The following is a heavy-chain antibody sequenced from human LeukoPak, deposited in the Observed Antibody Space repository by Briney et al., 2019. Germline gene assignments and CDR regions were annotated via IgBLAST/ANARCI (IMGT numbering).Heavy chain of an antibody. V-gene: IGHV1-8*01. D-gene: IGHD3-10*01. CDR3: ARPLSFYGSGSYDY. Sequence: ASVKVSCKASGYTFTSYDINWVRQATGQGLEWMGWMNPNSGNIGYAQKFQGRVTMTRNTSISTAYMELSSLRSEDTAVYYCARPLSFYGSGSYDYWGQGTLVTVSS. CDR2: MNPNSGNI. J-gene: IGHJ4*02. CDR1: GYTFTSYD.